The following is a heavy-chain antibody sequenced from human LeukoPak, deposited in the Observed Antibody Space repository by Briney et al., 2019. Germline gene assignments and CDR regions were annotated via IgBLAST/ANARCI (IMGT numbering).Heavy chain of an antibody. CDR1: GFNVSSNS. V-gene: IGHV3-53*01. CDR2: IYSDGST. J-gene: IGHJ4*02. CDR3: ARDIYTSGL. D-gene: IGHD6-19*01. Sequence: PGGSLRLSCAASGFNVSSNSMSWVRQAPGKGPECVSVIYSDGSTYSIDSVKGRFTISRDNSKNTLYLQMNSLRVEDTAVYYCARDIYTSGLWGQGTLVTVSS.